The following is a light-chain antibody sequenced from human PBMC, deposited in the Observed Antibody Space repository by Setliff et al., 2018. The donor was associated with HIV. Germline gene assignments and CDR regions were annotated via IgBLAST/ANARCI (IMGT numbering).Light chain of an antibody. V-gene: IGLV2-23*02. CDR3: SSYAGSSFYV. Sequence: QSALTQPASVSGSPGQSITISCTGTSSDVGSYNLVSWYQQHPGKAPKLMIYEVSKRPSGVSNRFSGSKSGNTASLTVSGLQAEDEADYYCSSYAGSSFYVFGTGTKV. CDR1: SSDVGSYNL. J-gene: IGLJ1*01. CDR2: EVS.